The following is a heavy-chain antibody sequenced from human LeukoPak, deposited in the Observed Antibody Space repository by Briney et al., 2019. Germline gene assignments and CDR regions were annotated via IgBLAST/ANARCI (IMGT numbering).Heavy chain of an antibody. CDR1: GFTFSSAG. Sequence: PGRSLRLSCAASGFTFSSAGMNWVRQAPGKGLEWVAFISYDGNDQYYADSVKGRFTISRYNPKNTVYLQMNSLSTEDTAIYYCARDHSRPLVRGSSYSYFCDYWGQGTLVAVSS. CDR2: ISYDGNDQ. CDR3: ARDHSRPLVRGSSYSYFCDY. V-gene: IGHV3-30*03. D-gene: IGHD2-15*01. J-gene: IGHJ4*02.